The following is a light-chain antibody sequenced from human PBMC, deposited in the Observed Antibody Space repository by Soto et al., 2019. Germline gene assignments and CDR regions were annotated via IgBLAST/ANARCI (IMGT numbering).Light chain of an antibody. J-gene: IGKJ5*01. CDR2: GAS. CDR3: QQYDNWPPIT. CDR1: QSVSSN. Sequence: IVMTQSPATLSVYTGERATLSCRASQSVSSNLAWYQQKHGQAPRLLIYGASTRATGIPARFSGSGSGTEFTLTISSLQSEDFAVYYCQQYDNWPPITFGQGTRLEI. V-gene: IGKV3-15*01.